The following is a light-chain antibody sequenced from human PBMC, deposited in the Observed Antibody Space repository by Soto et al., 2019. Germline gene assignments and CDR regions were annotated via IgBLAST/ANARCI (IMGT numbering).Light chain of an antibody. V-gene: IGKV3-11*01. CDR2: DAS. CDR3: QQGNNWRTVIT. CDR1: QSFSSY. Sequence: EIVLTQSPATLSLSPGERATLSCRASQSFSSYLAWYQQKPGQAPRLLIYDASKRATGIPARFSGRGSGTDFALTISSIEPEDFAVYYYQQGNNWRTVITFGQGARLEMK. J-gene: IGKJ5*01.